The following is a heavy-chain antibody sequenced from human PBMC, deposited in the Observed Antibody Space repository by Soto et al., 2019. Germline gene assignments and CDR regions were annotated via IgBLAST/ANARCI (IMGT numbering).Heavy chain of an antibody. V-gene: IGHV3-30*18. Sequence: QVQLVESGGGAVQPWASLRLSCVASGFDFTYYAMHWVRQAPGKGLESVAVMSSDGSKIHHTDSVKGRFTISRDNSKNTLYLQMNSLRKEDTAVYFCAKDEGVGGTLGLFDYWGQGTLVSVSS. CDR1: GFDFTYYA. D-gene: IGHD1-26*01. J-gene: IGHJ4*02. CDR3: AKDEGVGGTLGLFDY. CDR2: MSSDGSKI.